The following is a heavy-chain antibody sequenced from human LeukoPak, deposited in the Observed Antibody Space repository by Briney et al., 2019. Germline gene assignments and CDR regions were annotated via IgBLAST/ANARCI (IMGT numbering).Heavy chain of an antibody. CDR3: ARVITMVRGPNRHFDY. V-gene: IGHV1-18*04. CDR2: ISAYNGNT. D-gene: IGHD3-10*01. CDR1: GYTFTSYG. J-gene: IGHJ4*02. Sequence: GASVKVSCKASGYTFTSYGISWVRQAPGQGLEWMGWISAYNGNTNYAQKLQGRVTMTTDTSTSTAYMELRSVRSDDTAVYYCARVITMVRGPNRHFDYWGQGTLVTVSS.